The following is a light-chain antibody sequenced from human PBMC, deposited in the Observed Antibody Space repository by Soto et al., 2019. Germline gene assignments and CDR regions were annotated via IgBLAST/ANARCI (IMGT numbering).Light chain of an antibody. Sequence: QSVLTQPPSVSGAPGQRVTISCTGSSSNIGAGYDVHWYQQLPGTAPKLLIYGNSNRPSGVPDRFSGSKSGTSASLAITGLQAEDEADYYCQSYDSSLSGRGVFGTGTKVTDL. V-gene: IGLV1-40*01. CDR1: SSNIGAGYD. CDR2: GNS. J-gene: IGLJ1*01. CDR3: QSYDSSLSGRGV.